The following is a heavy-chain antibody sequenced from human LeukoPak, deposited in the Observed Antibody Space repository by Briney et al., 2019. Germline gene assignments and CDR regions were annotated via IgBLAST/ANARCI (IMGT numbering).Heavy chain of an antibody. Sequence: PGGSLRLSCAASGFTFSNYEMSCVRQAPGEGLEWVSSITTSGGSTYYADSVKGRFTISRDNAKNTLYLQMNSLGAEDTAVYYCAKDHYVSGRYDAFDIWGQGTMVTVSS. J-gene: IGHJ3*02. V-gene: IGHV3-23*01. D-gene: IGHD3-10*01. CDR2: ITTSGGST. CDR3: AKDHYVSGRYDAFDI. CDR1: GFTFSNYE.